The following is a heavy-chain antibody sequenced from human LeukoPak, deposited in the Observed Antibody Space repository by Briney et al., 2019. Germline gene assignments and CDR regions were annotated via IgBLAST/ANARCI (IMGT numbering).Heavy chain of an antibody. D-gene: IGHD7-27*01. Sequence: GRSLRLSCAASGFTFSSYAMHWVRQAPGKGLEWVAVISYDGSNKYYADSVKGRFTISRDNAKNSLYLQMNSLRAEDTAVYYCARDGDWGYEYYFDYWGQGTLVTVSS. J-gene: IGHJ4*02. CDR1: GFTFSSYA. CDR2: ISYDGSNK. CDR3: ARDGDWGYEYYFDY. V-gene: IGHV3-30*04.